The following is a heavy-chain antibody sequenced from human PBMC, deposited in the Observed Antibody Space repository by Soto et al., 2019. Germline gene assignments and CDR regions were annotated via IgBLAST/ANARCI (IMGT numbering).Heavy chain of an antibody. Sequence: EVQLVESGGGLVQPGEALRLACAASGFSIRKYWMHWVRQAPGKGPVWVSYISGDGTTTDYAGSVKGRFTISRDNPKNTLSLQVDSLRVEDTAIYFSAIPDCTNDVCLEAAVTVGGALEYWGRGAQVTVSS. D-gene: IGHD2-8*01. V-gene: IGHV3-74*01. CDR3: AIPDCTNDVCLEAAVTVGGALEY. J-gene: IGHJ1*01. CDR1: GFSIRKYW. CDR2: ISGDGTTT.